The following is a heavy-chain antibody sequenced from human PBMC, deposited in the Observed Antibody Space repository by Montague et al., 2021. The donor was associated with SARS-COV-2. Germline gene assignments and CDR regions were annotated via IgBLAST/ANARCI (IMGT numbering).Heavy chain of an antibody. CDR3: AGFPTSYYYDSKAAPATPDAFDI. CDR2: IYYSGST. CDR1: GGSISSSSYY. D-gene: IGHD3-22*01. J-gene: IGHJ3*02. V-gene: IGHV4-39*01. Sequence: SETLSLTCTVSGGSISSSSYYWGWIRQPPGEGLEWIGSIYYSGSTYYSPSLKSRVTISVDTSKNQFSLKLSSVIAADTAVYYCAGFPTSYYYDSKAAPATPDAFDIWGQGTMVTVSS.